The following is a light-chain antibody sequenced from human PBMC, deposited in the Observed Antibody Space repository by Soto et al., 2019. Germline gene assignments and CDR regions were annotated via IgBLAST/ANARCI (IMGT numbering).Light chain of an antibody. CDR2: ELG. CDR1: SSDVGYYNY. Sequence: QSVLTPPASVSGSPGQSFTISCTGTSSDVGYYNYVSWYLQHPGKAPKLMIYELGNRPSGVSIRSSGSKSGNTASLTLPRLQADDRADYCCRSYAHSSTSGFASEPNVTAL. CDR3: RSYAHSSTSG. V-gene: IGLV2-14*01. J-gene: IGLJ1*01.